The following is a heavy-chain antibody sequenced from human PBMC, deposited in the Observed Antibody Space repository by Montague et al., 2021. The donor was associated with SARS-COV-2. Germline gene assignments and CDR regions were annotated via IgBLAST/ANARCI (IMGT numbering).Heavy chain of an antibody. CDR2: IYYSGGI. CDR1: GGSMSDHY. Sequence: SETLSLTCTVSGGSMSDHYWAWIRQPPGKGLEWLAYIYYSGGINSNASLKSRVSMPVDTSKNQFSLELTSVTAADTAVYYCARAVSVRRAVNWFDPWGQGTLVTVSS. CDR3: ARAVSVRRAVNWFDP. V-gene: IGHV4-59*11. D-gene: IGHD3-10*01. J-gene: IGHJ5*02.